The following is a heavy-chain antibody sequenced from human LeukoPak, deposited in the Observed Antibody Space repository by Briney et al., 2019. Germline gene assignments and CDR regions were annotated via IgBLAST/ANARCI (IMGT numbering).Heavy chain of an antibody. CDR2: IYPGDSDT. J-gene: IGHJ4*02. D-gene: IGHD1-1*01. CDR1: GYSFTSYW. V-gene: IGHV5-51*01. CDR3: ARSSSPTTPVYYFDY. Sequence: HGESLKISCKGSGYSFTSYWIGWVRQMPGKGLEWMGIIYPGDSDTRYSPSFQGQVTISADKSISTAYLQWSSLKASDTAMYYCARSSSPTTPVYYFDYWGQGTLVTVSS.